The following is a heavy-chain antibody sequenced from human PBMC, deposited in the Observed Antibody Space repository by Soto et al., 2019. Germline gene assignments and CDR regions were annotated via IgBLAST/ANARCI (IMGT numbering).Heavy chain of an antibody. Sequence: QVQLQESGPGLVKPSQTLSLTCTVSGGSISSGGYYWSWIRQHPGTGLEWIGYIYYSGSTYYNPSLKCRVTISVDTSKNQFSLKLSSVTAADTAVYYCARVSRLQFLYYFDYWGQGTLVTVSS. V-gene: IGHV4-31*03. CDR3: ARVSRLQFLYYFDY. D-gene: IGHD5-12*01. J-gene: IGHJ4*02. CDR1: GGSISSGGYY. CDR2: IYYSGST.